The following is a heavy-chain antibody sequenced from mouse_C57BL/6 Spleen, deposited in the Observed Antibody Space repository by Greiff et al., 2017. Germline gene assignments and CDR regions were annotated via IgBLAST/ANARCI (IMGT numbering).Heavy chain of an antibody. CDR1: GFTFSSYA. J-gene: IGHJ3*01. CDR2: ISDGGSYT. Sequence: EVQVVESGGGLVKPGGSLKLSCAASGFTFSSYAMSWVRQTPEKRLEWVATISDGGSYTYYPDNVKGRFTISRDNAKNNLYLQMSHLKSEDTAMYYCARGLTGAAYWGQGTLVTVSA. V-gene: IGHV5-4*01. D-gene: IGHD4-1*01. CDR3: ARGLTGAAY.